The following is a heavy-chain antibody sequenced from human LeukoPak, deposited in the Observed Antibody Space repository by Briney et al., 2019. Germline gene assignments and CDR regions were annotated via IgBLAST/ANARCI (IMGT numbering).Heavy chain of an antibody. CDR1: GGSISSYY. CDR2: IYTSGST. J-gene: IGHJ5*02. D-gene: IGHD5-24*01. Sequence: SETLSLTCTVSGGSISSYYWSWIRQPAGKGLEWIGRIYTSGSTNYNPSLKSRVTVSVDTSKNQFSLKLSSVTAADTAVYYCARDRLGGNRRDGLTYADWFDPWGQGTLVTVSS. CDR3: ARDRLGGNRRDGLTYADWFDP. V-gene: IGHV4-4*07.